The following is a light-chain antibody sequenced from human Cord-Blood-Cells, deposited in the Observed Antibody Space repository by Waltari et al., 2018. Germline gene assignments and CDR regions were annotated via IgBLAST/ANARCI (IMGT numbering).Light chain of an antibody. Sequence: QSALTQPASVSGSPGQSLTISCTGTSSDVGSYNLVSWYQQHPGKAPKLMIYEGTKRPSGVSNRFSGSKSGNTASLPIAGLPAEDEADYYCCSYAGSSTRGFGGGTKLTV. CDR3: CSYAGSSTRG. J-gene: IGLJ3*02. CDR2: EGT. CDR1: SSDVGSYNL. V-gene: IGLV2-23*01.